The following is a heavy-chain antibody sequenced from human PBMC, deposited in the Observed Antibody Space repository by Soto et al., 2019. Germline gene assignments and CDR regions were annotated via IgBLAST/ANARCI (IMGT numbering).Heavy chain of an antibody. J-gene: IGHJ4*02. Sequence: QITLKESGPTLVKPTQTLTLTCTFSGFSLSTSGVGVGWIRQPPGKALEWLALIYWDGDKRYSPSLKSRLTNIKDTPKNQVVLIMTNMEPVDTAPYYCLPTPKWPRFDYWGQGTLVTVSS. CDR3: LPTPKWPRFDY. V-gene: IGHV2-5*02. D-gene: IGHD5-12*01. CDR2: IYWDGDK. CDR1: GFSLSTSGVG.